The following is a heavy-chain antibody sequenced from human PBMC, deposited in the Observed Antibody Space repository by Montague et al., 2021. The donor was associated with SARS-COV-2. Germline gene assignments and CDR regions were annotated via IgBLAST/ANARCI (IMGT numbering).Heavy chain of an antibody. CDR1: VASIMGYT. J-gene: IGHJ4*02. CDR3: ARFFRVGTSSAFDR. Sequence: SETLSLTCGVAVASIMGYTWSWVRKPPGRSLEWIGDVRDTGTTNYNPSLHNRITISIDTSEGQFSLRLTSVTAADTAVYYCARFFRVGTSSAFDRWGQGIPVTVSS. CDR2: VRDTGTT. V-gene: IGHV4-59*08. D-gene: IGHD3-10*01.